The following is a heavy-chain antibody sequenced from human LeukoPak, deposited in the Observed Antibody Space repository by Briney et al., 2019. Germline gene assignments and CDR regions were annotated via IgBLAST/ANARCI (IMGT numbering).Heavy chain of an antibody. D-gene: IGHD3-22*01. CDR2: LEYDGTSN. J-gene: IGHJ4*02. Sequence: GGSLRLSCAASGLIFSKYGMHWVRQTPGKGLEWVAFLEYDGTSNYLDSVKGRFTISRDNAKNSLYLQMNSLRAEDTAVYYCARDLPHYYDSSGYPQPYWGQGTLVTVSS. CDR1: GLIFSKYG. CDR3: ARDLPHYYDSSGYPQPY. V-gene: IGHV3-30*02.